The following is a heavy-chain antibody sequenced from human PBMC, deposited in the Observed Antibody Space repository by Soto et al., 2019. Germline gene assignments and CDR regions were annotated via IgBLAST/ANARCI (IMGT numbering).Heavy chain of an antibody. Sequence: QVQLQESGPGLVKPSQTLSLTCTVSGGSISSGDYYWSWIRQPPGKGLEWIGFIYYSGSTYYNPLLKSRVTLLVDTSKYQFSLKLSSVTAPDTAVQYCARWRFGELFDYWGQGTLVTVSS. CDR2: IYYSGST. D-gene: IGHD3-10*01. CDR3: ARWRFGELFDY. J-gene: IGHJ4*02. CDR1: GGSISSGDYY. V-gene: IGHV4-30-4*01.